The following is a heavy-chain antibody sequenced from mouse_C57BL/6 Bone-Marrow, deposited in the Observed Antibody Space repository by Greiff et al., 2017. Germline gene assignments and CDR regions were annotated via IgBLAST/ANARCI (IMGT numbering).Heavy chain of an antibody. CDR2: IHPNSGST. CDR1: GYTFTSYW. V-gene: IGHV1-64*01. D-gene: IGHD1-1*01. J-gene: IGHJ2*01. CDR3: ARAYGSSYRFDY. Sequence: QVQLQQPGAELVKPGASVKLSCKASGYTFTSYWMHWVKQRPGQGLEWIGMIHPNSGSTNYNEKFKSKATLTVEKSSSTAYMQLSSLTSEDSAVYYCARAYGSSYRFDYWGQGTTLTVSS.